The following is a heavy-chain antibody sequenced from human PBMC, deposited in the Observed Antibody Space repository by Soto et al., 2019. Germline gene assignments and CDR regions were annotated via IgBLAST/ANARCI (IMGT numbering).Heavy chain of an antibody. CDR3: ASSGRGDFTAMVNYYHYGMDV. V-gene: IGHV3-23*01. CDR2: ISGSGGST. D-gene: IGHD5-18*01. Sequence: VGSLRLSCAASGFTFSSYAMSWVRQAPGKGLEWVSAISGSGGSTYYADSVKGRFTISRDNSKNTLYLQMNSLRAEDTAVYYCASSGRGDFTAMVNYYHYGMDVWGQGSTVTVSS. J-gene: IGHJ6*02. CDR1: GFTFSSYA.